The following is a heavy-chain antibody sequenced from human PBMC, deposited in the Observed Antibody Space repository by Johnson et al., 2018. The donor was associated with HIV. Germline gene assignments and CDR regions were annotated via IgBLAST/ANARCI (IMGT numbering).Heavy chain of an antibody. CDR1: GFTFSSYA. CDR3: GRDMSSRWGMGDACDI. CDR2: ISYDGSNK. J-gene: IGHJ3*02. Sequence: QVQLVESGGGVVQPGRSLRLSCVASGFTFSSYAMHWVRQAPGKGLEWVAVISYDGSNKYYADSVKGRLTISRDNSKNTLYLQMSSLRAEDTAMYYCGRDMSSRWGMGDACDIWGQGTMVTVSS. D-gene: IGHD6-13*01. V-gene: IGHV3-30-3*01.